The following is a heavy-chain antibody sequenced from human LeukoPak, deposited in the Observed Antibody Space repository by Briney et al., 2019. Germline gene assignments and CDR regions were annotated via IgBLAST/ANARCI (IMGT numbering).Heavy chain of an antibody. CDR3: AKAMIVNAQEDYFDY. Sequence: GRSLRLSCAASGFAFSSYAMSWVRQAPGKGLEWVSAISGSGGSTYYADSVKGRFTISRDNSKNTLYLQMNSLRAEDTAVYYCAKAMIVNAQEDYFDYWGQGTLVTVSS. D-gene: IGHD3-22*01. V-gene: IGHV3-23*01. CDR1: GFAFSSYA. J-gene: IGHJ4*02. CDR2: ISGSGGST.